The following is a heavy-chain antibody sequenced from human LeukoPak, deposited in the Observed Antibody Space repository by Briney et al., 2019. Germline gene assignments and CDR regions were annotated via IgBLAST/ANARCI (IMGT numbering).Heavy chain of an antibody. CDR1: GVSFFSGY. V-gene: IGHV3-21*01. D-gene: IGHD5-18*01. J-gene: IGHJ3*02. CDR3: ASVDTAMVTGQAFDI. CDR2: ISSSSSYI. Sequence: GAPRPLSSASGVSFFSGYKNWGRHPPAEGVEGVSSISSSSSYIYYADSVKGRFTISRDNAKNSLYLQMNSLRAEDTAVYYCASVDTAMVTGQAFDIWGQGTMVTVSS.